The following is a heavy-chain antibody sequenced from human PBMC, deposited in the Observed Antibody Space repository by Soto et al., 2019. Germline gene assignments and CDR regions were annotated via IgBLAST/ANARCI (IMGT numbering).Heavy chain of an antibody. CDR1: GFSIRTSGVG. CDR3: THRLSGPDWNGGIFDY. Sequence: QITLKESGPTLVNPTQTLTLTCSLSGFSIRTSGVGVGWIRQPPGKALEWLAFVYWDDANRYSPSLKSRHTTTKDTSRNQVVMTMTNMEPMDTGTYYCTHRLSGPDWNGGIFDYWGQGILVTVSS. CDR2: VYWDDAN. J-gene: IGHJ4*02. D-gene: IGHD1-1*01. V-gene: IGHV2-5*02.